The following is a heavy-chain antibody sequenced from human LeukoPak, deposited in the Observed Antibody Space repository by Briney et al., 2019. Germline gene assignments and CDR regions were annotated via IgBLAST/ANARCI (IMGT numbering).Heavy chain of an antibody. J-gene: IGHJ4*02. CDR2: ISWNSGSI. Sequence: GGSLRLSCAASGFTFDDYAMHWVRQAPGKGLEWVSGISWNSGSIGYADSVKGRFTISRDNAKNSLYLQMNSLRAEDTALYYCAKEDLDYWGQGTLVTVSS. V-gene: IGHV3-9*01. CDR1: GFTFDDYA. CDR3: AKEDLDY.